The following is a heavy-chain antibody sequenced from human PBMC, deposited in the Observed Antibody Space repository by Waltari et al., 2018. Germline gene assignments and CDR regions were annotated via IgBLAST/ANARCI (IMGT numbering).Heavy chain of an antibody. J-gene: IGHJ4*02. D-gene: IGHD6-13*01. CDR2: ISSNSRFI. Sequence: EVQLVESGGGLVKPGGSLRLSCAASGFNFRTYTMNWVRQAPGKSPEWVESISSNSRFIYYADSMKGRFTISRDNAKNSLYLQMDSLRVEDTATYYCAREGSSWTPFDCWGQGTQVTVSS. CDR3: AREGSSWTPFDC. CDR1: GFNFRTYT. V-gene: IGHV3-21*01.